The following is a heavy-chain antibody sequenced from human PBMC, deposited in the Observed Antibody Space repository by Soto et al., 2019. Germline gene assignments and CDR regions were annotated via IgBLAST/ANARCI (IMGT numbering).Heavy chain of an antibody. D-gene: IGHD3-9*01. CDR2: MYYSGST. CDR3: TERSDWSLGYDY. Sequence: SLTCTVSCGSISSYYWSWIRQPPGKGLEWIGYMYYSGSTNYNPSLKSRVTISGDTSKNQFSLKLSSVTAADTSVYYCTERSDWSLGYDYWGQGIRVNVSS. V-gene: IGHV4-59*01. CDR1: CGSISSYY. J-gene: IGHJ4*02.